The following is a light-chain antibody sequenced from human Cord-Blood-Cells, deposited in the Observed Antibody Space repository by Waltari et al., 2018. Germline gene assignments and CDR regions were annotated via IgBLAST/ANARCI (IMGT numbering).Light chain of an antibody. V-gene: IGKV3-11*01. CDR3: QQRSNWPWT. Sequence: EIVLTQSPATLSLSPRERAPLSCRASQSVSSYLAWYQQKPGQAPRLLIYDASNRATGIPARFSGSGSGTDFTLTISSLEPEDFAVYYCQQRSNWPWTFGQGTKVEIK. CDR1: QSVSSY. CDR2: DAS. J-gene: IGKJ1*01.